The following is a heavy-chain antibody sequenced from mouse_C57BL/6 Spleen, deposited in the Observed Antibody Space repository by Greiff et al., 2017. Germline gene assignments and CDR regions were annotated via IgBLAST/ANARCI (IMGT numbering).Heavy chain of an antibody. Sequence: VQLQQPGAELVMPGASVKLSCKASGYTFTSYWMHWVKQRPGQGLEWIGEIDPSDSYTNYNQKFKGKSTLTVDKSSSTAYMQLSSLTSEDSAVYYCARSRYDYDSGFAYWGQGTLVTVSA. V-gene: IGHV1-69*01. D-gene: IGHD2-4*01. CDR2: IDPSDSYT. CDR3: ARSRYDYDSGFAY. CDR1: GYTFTSYW. J-gene: IGHJ3*01.